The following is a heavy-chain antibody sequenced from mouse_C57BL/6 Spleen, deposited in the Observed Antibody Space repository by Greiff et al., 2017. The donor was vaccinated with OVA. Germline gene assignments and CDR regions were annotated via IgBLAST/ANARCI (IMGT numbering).Heavy chain of an antibody. D-gene: IGHD2-12*01. J-gene: IGHJ4*01. V-gene: IGHV1-50*01. CDR3: ASKTYYNAMDY. CDR2: IDPSDSYT. Sequence: QVQLQQSGAELVKPGASVKLSCKASGYTFTSYWMQWVKQRPGQGLEWIGEIDPSDSYTNYNQKFKGKATLTVDTSSSTAYMQLSSLTSEDSAVYYCASKTYYNAMDYWGQGTSVTVSS. CDR1: GYTFTSYW.